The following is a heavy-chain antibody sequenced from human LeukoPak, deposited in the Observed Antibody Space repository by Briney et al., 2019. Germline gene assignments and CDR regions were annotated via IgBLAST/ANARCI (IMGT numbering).Heavy chain of an antibody. Sequence: TSETLSLTCTVSSASTGSYYWSWIRQLPGKGLEWIGYVYHDGTTNYNPSLKSRVTMSVDTSKNQISLRLRFVTAADTAVYYCVRRRNYDILTGLGDYFDKWGQGTLVTVSS. CDR2: VYHDGTT. J-gene: IGHJ4*02. V-gene: IGHV4-59*08. CDR3: VRRRNYDILTGLGDYFDK. CDR1: SASTGSYY. D-gene: IGHD3-9*01.